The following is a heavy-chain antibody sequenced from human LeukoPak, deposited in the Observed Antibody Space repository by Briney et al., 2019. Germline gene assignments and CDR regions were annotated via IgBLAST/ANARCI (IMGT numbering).Heavy chain of an antibody. CDR1: GGSFSGYY. J-gene: IGHJ4*02. CDR2: INHSGST. D-gene: IGHD2-15*01. Sequence: PETLSLTCAVYGGSFSGYYWSWIRQPPGKGLEWIGEINHSGSTNYNPSLKSRVTISVDTSNNQFSLKLTSVIAADTAVYYCARGGWSLDNWGQGTLLTVSS. CDR3: ARGGWSLDN. V-gene: IGHV4-34*01.